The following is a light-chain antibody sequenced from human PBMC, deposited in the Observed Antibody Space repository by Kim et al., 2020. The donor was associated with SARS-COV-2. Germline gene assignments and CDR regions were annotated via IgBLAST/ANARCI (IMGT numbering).Light chain of an antibody. CDR1: TIDVGGYTY. J-gene: IGLJ2*01. V-gene: IGLV2-11*03. CDR3: CSYASSYTLV. CDR2: DVS. Sequence: QSVTISCPGTTIDVGGYTYVSSYQQHPGKAPKLMINDVSQRPSGVPDRFSGSKSGNTASLTISGLQAEDEADYYCCSYASSYTLVFGGGTKLTVL.